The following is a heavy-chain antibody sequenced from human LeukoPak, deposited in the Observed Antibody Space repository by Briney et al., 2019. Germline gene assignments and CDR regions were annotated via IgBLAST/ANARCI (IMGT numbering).Heavy chain of an antibody. CDR2: ISTDGAVT. J-gene: IGHJ4*02. V-gene: IGHV3-74*01. CDR3: ARDRTTVTLFDN. D-gene: IGHD4-17*01. CDR1: GFTFTSVW. Sequence: PGGSLRLSCAASGFTFTSVWMHWFRQAPGRGLVWISRISTDGAVTGYADSVKGRFTISRDNAKNTLYLQMNSLRAEDAAVYYCARDRTTVTLFDNWSQGALVTVSS.